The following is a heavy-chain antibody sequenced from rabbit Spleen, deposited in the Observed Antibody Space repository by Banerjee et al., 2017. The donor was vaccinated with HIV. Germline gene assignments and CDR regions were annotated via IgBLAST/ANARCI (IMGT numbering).Heavy chain of an antibody. J-gene: IGHJ4*01. CDR3: VRDQAGDADYGPYYLNL. D-gene: IGHD2-1*01. Sequence: QEQLKETGGGLVQPGGSLTLSCKASGFDLSRDYDMCWVRQAPGKGLELSACIDVSGGKTYYANWAKGRFTISRASSTTVFLQMTSLTVADTATYFCVRDQAGDADYGPYYLNLWGPGTLVTVS. CDR1: GFDLSRDYD. V-gene: IGHV1S45*01. CDR2: IDVSGGKT.